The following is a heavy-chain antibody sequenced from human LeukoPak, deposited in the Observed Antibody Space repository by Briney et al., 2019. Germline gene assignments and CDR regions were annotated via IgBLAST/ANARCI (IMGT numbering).Heavy chain of an antibody. CDR3: AKDSQGYSYGYFAFNI. D-gene: IGHD5-18*01. CDR2: ICVSGVSK. J-gene: IGHJ3*02. V-gene: IGHV3-23*01. Sequence: GGSLRLSCAASGFTFSSYAMSWVRQAPRKGLEWVSAICVSGVSKYYADPVKCRFTISRDNSKNTLYLKMNSLRAEDTAVYYCAKDSQGYSYGYFAFNIWGQGTMVTVSS. CDR1: GFTFSSYA.